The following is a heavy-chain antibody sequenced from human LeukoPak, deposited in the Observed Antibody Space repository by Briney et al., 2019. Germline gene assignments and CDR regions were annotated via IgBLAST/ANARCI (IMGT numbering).Heavy chain of an antibody. CDR2: INHSGST. D-gene: IGHD2-15*01. CDR1: GGSFSGYY. Sequence: PSETLSLTCAVYGGSFSGYYWSWIRQPPGKGLEWIGEINHSGSTNYNPSLKSRVTISVDTSKNQFSLKLSSVTAADTAVHYCARGGGYCSGGSCYSTGERFDPWGQGTLVTVSS. J-gene: IGHJ5*02. V-gene: IGHV4-34*01. CDR3: ARGGGYCSGGSCYSTGERFDP.